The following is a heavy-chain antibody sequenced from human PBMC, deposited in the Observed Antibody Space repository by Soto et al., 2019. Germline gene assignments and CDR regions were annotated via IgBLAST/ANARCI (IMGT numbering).Heavy chain of an antibody. CDR3: ARVHGESSSWYRSSGWSPYFDY. D-gene: IGHD6-13*01. V-gene: IGHV4-59*12. CDR2: IYYGGST. CDR1: GGSISSYY. J-gene: IGHJ4*02. Sequence: PSETLSLTCTVSGGSISSYYWSWIRQPPGKGLEWIGYIYYGGSTNYNPSLKSRVIISVDTSKNQFSLKLSSVTAADTAVYYCARVHGESSSWYRSSGWSPYFDYWGQGTLVTVSS.